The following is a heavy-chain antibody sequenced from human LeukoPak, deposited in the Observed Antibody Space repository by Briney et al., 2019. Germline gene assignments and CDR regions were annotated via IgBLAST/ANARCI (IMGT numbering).Heavy chain of an antibody. CDR1: GGSISSGGYS. D-gene: IGHD1-1*01. CDR2: TYHSGST. CDR3: ARGQRTLSDAFDI. J-gene: IGHJ3*02. Sequence: SQTLSLTCAVSGGSISSGGYSWSWIRQPPGKGLEWIGYTYHSGSTYYNPSLKSRVTISVDRSKNQFSLKLSSVTAADTAVYYCARGQRTLSDAFDIWGQGTMVTVSS. V-gene: IGHV4-30-2*01.